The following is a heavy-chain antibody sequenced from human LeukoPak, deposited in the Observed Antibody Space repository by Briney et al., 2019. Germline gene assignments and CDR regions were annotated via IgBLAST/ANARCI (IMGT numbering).Heavy chain of an antibody. J-gene: IGHJ3*02. CDR2: IYYSGST. Sequence: SETLSLTCTVSGGSISSYYWSWIRQPPGKGLEWIGYIYYSGSTNYNPSLKSRVTISVDTSKNQFSLKLSSVTAADTAVYYCARSPVLRYFDWLLTTDRAFDIWGQGTMVTVSS. CDR1: GGSISSYY. CDR3: ARSPVLRYFDWLLTTDRAFDI. D-gene: IGHD3-9*01. V-gene: IGHV4-59*08.